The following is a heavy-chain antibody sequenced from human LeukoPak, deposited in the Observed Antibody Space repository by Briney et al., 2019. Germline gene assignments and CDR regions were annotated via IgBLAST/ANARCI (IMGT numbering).Heavy chain of an antibody. D-gene: IGHD3-3*01. CDR3: ARDRSNDFWSGPPDY. J-gene: IGHJ4*02. V-gene: IGHV1-2*02. Sequence: ASVKVSCKASGYTFTGYYMHWVRQAPGQGLEWMGWINPNSGGTNYAQKFQGRVTMTRDTSISTAYMELSRLRSDDTAVYYCARDRSNDFWSGPPDYWGQGILVTVSS. CDR2: INPNSGGT. CDR1: GYTFTGYY.